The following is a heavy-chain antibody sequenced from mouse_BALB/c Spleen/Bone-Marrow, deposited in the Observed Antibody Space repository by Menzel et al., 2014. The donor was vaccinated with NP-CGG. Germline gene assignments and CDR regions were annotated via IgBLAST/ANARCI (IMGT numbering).Heavy chain of an antibody. D-gene: IGHD1-1*01. CDR2: IDPANGNT. V-gene: IGHV14-3*02. CDR3: ARYRYYGSSGCDY. CDR1: GFNIKDTY. J-gene: IGHJ4*01. Sequence: LEESGAELVKPGASVKLSCTASGFNIKDTYIHWVKQRPEQGLEWIGRIDPANGNTKYDPKFQGKATITADTSSNTAYLHLSSMTSEDTAVYYCARYRYYGSSGCDYWGEGTSVTVSS.